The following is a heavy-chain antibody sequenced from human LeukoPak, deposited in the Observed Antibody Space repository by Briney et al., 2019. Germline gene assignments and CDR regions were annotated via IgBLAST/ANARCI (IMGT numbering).Heavy chain of an antibody. D-gene: IGHD6-19*01. CDR2: IYWDDDK. CDR1: GFSLSTSGVG. Sequence: SGPTLVKPTQTLTLTCTFSGFSLSTSGVGVGWIRQPPGKALEWLALIYWDDDKRYSPSLKSRLTITKDTSKNQVVLTMTNMDPVDTATYYCAHKSSPIGEAVAGRDAFDIWGQGTMVTVSS. V-gene: IGHV2-5*02. J-gene: IGHJ3*02. CDR3: AHKSSPIGEAVAGRDAFDI.